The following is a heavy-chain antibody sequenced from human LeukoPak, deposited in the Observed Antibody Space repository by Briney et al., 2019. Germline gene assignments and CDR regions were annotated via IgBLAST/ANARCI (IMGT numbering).Heavy chain of an antibody. CDR3: AREAVRGSGSYYNVKDY. Sequence: GESLRLSCSVSGFTFSSYAVSWVRQAPGKGLEWVSSISASGAGTYYADSVKGRFTISRDNSKNTLYLQMNSLRAEDTAVYYCAREAVRGSGSYYNVKDYWGQGSLVTVSS. CDR2: ISASGAGT. V-gene: IGHV3-23*01. D-gene: IGHD3-10*01. CDR1: GFTFSSYA. J-gene: IGHJ4*02.